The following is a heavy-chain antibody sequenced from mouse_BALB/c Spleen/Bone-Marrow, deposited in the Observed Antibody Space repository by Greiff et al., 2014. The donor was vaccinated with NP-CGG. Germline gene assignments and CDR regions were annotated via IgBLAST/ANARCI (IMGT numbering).Heavy chain of an antibody. CDR1: GYALTNYW. CDR2: INPGSGGI. J-gene: IGHJ3*01. CDR3: ARELGRGFAY. Sequence: VKLMESGVELVRPGTSVKVSCKASGYALTNYWIEWVKQRPGQGLEWIGVINPGSGGINYNEKFKGKATLTADKSSNTAYMQLSSLTSDDSAVYFCARELGRGFAYWGQGTLVTVSA. V-gene: IGHV1-54*01. D-gene: IGHD4-1*01.